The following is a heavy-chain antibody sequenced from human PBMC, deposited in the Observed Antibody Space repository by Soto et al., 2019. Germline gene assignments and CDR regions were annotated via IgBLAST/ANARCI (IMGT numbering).Heavy chain of an antibody. CDR2: ISSSSSYI. CDR3: ARDGALVNMPDYYYYYGMDV. CDR1: GFTFSSYS. D-gene: IGHD3-3*01. V-gene: IGHV3-21*01. Sequence: GGSLRLSCAASGFTFSSYSMNWVRQAPGKGLEWVSSISSSSSYIYYADSVKGRFTISRDNAKNSLYLQMNSLRAEDTAVYYCARDGALVNMPDYYYYYGMDVWGQGTTVTVSS. J-gene: IGHJ6*02.